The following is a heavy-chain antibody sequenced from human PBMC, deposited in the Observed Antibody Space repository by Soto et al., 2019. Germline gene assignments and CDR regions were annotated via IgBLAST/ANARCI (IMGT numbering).Heavy chain of an antibody. D-gene: IGHD3-22*01. Sequence: SETLSLTCTVSGGSISSNNYYWGWIRQPPGKGLEWIGSIYYSGRTYYNPSLKSRVTISVDTSKNQFSLKLSSVTAADTAVYYCARARSPPDFYDSSGYYYYFDYWGQGTLVTVSS. CDR2: IYYSGRT. V-gene: IGHV4-39*01. J-gene: IGHJ4*02. CDR3: ARARSPPDFYDSSGYYYYFDY. CDR1: GGSISSNNYY.